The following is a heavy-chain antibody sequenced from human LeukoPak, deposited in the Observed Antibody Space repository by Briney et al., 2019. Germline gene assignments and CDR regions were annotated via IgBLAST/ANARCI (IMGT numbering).Heavy chain of an antibody. D-gene: IGHD3-22*01. V-gene: IGHV4-39*01. J-gene: IGHJ3*02. CDR3: ARQICITMNWDAFDI. CDR2: IYYSGST. CDR1: GGSISSSSYY. Sequence: SETLSLTCTVSGGSISSSSYYWGWIRQPPGKGLEWIGSIYYSGSTYYNPSLKSRVTISVDTSKNQFSLKLSSVTAADTAVYYCARQICITMNWDAFDIWGQGTMVTVSS.